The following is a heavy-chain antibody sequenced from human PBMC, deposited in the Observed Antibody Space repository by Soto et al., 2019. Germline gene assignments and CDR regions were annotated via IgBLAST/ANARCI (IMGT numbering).Heavy chain of an antibody. CDR2: IIPIFGTA. CDR1: GGTFSSYA. Sequence: QVQLVQSGAEVKKPGSSVKVSCKASGGTFSSYAISWVRQAPGQGLEWMGGIIPIFGTANYAQKFQGRVTITEDESKSTAYVELSSLRSEDTAVYYCASQAYSSSWYDAFDIWGQGTMVTVSS. CDR3: ASQAYSSSWYDAFDI. D-gene: IGHD6-13*01. V-gene: IGHV1-69*01. J-gene: IGHJ3*02.